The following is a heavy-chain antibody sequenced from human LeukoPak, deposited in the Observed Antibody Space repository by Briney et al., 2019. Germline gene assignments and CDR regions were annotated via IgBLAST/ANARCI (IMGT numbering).Heavy chain of an antibody. CDR3: ARYSYGGMDV. J-gene: IGHJ6*02. V-gene: IGHV4-39*01. CDR2: IYYSGST. CDR1: GGSISSSSYY. Sequence: SETLSLTCTVSGGSISSSSYYWGWIRQPPGKGLEWIGSIYYSGSTYYNPSLKSRVTISVDTSKNQFSLKLSPVTAADTAVYYCARYSYGGMDVRGQGTTVTVSS. D-gene: IGHD5-18*01.